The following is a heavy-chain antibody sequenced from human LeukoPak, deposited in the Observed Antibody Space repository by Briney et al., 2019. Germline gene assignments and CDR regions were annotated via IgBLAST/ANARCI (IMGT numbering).Heavy chain of an antibody. CDR2: ISSGSSYI. CDR3: ARQVGVDDAFDI. D-gene: IGHD1-26*01. CDR1: GFTFNTYS. V-gene: IGHV3-21*01. Sequence: VGSLRLSCAASGFTFNTYSVNWVRQAPGKGLDWVSSISSGSSYIFYADSMKGRFTISRDNAKTSLYLQMNSLRAEDTAVYYCARQVGVDDAFDIWGQGTKVTVSS. J-gene: IGHJ3*02.